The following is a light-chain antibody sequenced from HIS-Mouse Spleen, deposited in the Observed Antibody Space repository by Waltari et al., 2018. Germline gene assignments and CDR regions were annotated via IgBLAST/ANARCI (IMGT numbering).Light chain of an antibody. J-gene: IGLJ2*01. V-gene: IGLV2-14*03. CDR2: DVS. CDR1: SSDVGGYNY. CDR3: SSYTSSSTEV. Sequence: QSALTQPASVSGSPGQSITISCPGTSSDVGGYNYLSWYQQHPGKAPKLMIYDVSNRPSGVSNRFSGSKSGNTASLTISGLQAEDEADYYCSSYTSSSTEVFGGGTKLTVL.